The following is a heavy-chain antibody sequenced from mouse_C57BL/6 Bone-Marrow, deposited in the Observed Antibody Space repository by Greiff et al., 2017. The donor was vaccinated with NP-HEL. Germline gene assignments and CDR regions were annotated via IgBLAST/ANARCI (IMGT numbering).Heavy chain of an antibody. CDR3: ATLPMDY. J-gene: IGHJ4*01. CDR1: GFTFSDYG. Sequence: EVKLMESGGGLVKPGGSLKLSCAASGFTFSDYGMHWVRQAPEKGLEWVAYISSGSSTIDYADTVKGRFTISRDNAKNTLFLQMTSLRSEDTAMYYCATLPMDYWGQGTSVTVSS. V-gene: IGHV5-17*01. CDR2: ISSGSSTI.